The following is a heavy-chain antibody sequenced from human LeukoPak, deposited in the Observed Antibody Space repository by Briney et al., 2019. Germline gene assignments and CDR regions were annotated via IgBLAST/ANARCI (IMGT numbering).Heavy chain of an antibody. V-gene: IGHV3-11*01. D-gene: IGHD6-13*01. CDR1: GFTFSDYY. J-gene: IGHJ4*02. Sequence: GGSLRLSCAASGFTFSDYYTSWIRQAPGKGLEWVSYISSSGSTIYYADSVKGRFTISRDNAKNSLYLQMNSLRAEDTAVYYCASLRYSSSDFDYWGQGTLVTVSS. CDR2: ISSSGSTI. CDR3: ASLRYSSSDFDY.